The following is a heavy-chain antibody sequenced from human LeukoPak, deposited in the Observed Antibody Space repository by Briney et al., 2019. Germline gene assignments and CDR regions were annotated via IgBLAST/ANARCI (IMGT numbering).Heavy chain of an antibody. Sequence: GSLRLSCAASGFTFSSYSMNWVRQAPGKGLEWVSSISSSSSYIYYADSVKGRFTISRDNAKNSLYLQMNSLRAEDTAVYYCARAYYDSSGYYCFDYWGQGTLVTVSS. V-gene: IGHV3-21*01. D-gene: IGHD3-22*01. J-gene: IGHJ4*02. CDR1: GFTFSSYS. CDR3: ARAYYDSSGYYCFDY. CDR2: ISSSSSYI.